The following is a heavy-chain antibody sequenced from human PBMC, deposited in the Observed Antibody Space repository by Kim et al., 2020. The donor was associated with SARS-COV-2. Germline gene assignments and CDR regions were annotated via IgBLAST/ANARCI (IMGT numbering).Heavy chain of an antibody. V-gene: IGHV3-30*03. CDR1: GFTFRTSG. J-gene: IGHJ4*02. CDR2: ITYDGTNK. Sequence: GGSLRLSCAASGFTFRTSGMHWVRQAPGKGLEWVAVITYDGTNKYYADSVKGRFTVSRDNSKNTLYLQVNSLKPEDTAVYYCARGSSGWLRDYFHFWGQGTLVTVSS. CDR3: ARGSSGWLRDYFHF. D-gene: IGHD6-19*01.